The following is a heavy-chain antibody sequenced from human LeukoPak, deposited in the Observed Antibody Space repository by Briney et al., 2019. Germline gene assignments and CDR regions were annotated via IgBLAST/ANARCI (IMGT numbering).Heavy chain of an antibody. J-gene: IGHJ4*02. D-gene: IGHD3-16*01. CDR3: AGAAGLGNYLIDY. CDR2: IWSDGSQT. CDR1: GFSFSGDA. V-gene: IGHV3-33*01. Sequence: GGSLRLSCAASGFSFSGDAIHWVRQAPGKGLEWVALIWSDGSQTKYAGSVKGRFTVSRDNSKNTAFLQMSGLTVEDTAVYYCAGAAGLGNYLIDYWGQGTLVIVSS.